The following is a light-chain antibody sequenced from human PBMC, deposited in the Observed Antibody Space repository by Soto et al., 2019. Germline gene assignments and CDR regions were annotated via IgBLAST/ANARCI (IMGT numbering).Light chain of an antibody. V-gene: IGKV3D-15*01. CDR3: QHYNNWPPWT. J-gene: IGKJ1*01. Sequence: EIVLTPSPATLSLSPGERAALSGRASQSVSSFLAWYQQKPGQAPRLLIYDASTRATGIPARFSGSGSGTEFTLTISSLQSEDFAVYYCQHYNNWPPWTFGQGTKVDIK. CDR2: DAS. CDR1: QSVSSF.